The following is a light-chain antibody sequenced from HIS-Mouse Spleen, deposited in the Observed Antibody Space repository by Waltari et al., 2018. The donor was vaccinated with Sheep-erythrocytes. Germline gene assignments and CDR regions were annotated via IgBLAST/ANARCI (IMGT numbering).Light chain of an antibody. CDR3: SSYAGSNNWV. J-gene: IGLJ3*02. Sequence: LTQPPSVSVSPGQTASITCSGTSSDVRGYNYVPWYQPHPGKAPKLMIYEVSKRPSGVPDRFSGSKSGNTASLTVSGLQAEDEADYYCSSYAGSNNWVFGGGTKLTVL. CDR2: EVS. CDR1: SSDVRGYNY. V-gene: IGLV2-8*01.